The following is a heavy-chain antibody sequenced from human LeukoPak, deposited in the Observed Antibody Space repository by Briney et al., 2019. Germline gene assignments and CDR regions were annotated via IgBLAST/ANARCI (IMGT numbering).Heavy chain of an antibody. J-gene: IGHJ4*02. CDR3: ARDGGYSYGHARDY. V-gene: IGHV3-23*01. CDR1: GFTFSSYA. D-gene: IGHD5-18*01. CDR2: ISGSGDNT. Sequence: QAGGSLRLSCAASGFTFSSYAMSWVRQAPGKGLEWVSGISGSGDNTYYADSVKGRFTISRDNSKNTLYLQMNSLRAEDTAVYYCARDGGYSYGHARDYWGQGTLVTVSS.